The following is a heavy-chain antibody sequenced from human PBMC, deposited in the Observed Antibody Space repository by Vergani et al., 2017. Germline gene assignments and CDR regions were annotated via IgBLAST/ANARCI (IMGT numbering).Heavy chain of an antibody. V-gene: IGHV3-21*01. CDR1: GFTFSSYS. Sequence: VQLVESGGGVVKPGGSLRLSCAASGFTFSSYSMNWVRQAPGKGLEWVSSISSSSSYIYYADSVKGRFTISRDNAKNSLYLQMNSLRAEDTAVYYCANSIAAAGTVFDYWGQGTLVTVSS. J-gene: IGHJ4*02. D-gene: IGHD6-13*01. CDR2: ISSSSSYI. CDR3: ANSIAAAGTVFDY.